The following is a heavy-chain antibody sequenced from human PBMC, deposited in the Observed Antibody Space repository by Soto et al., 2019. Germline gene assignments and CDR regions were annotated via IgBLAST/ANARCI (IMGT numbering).Heavy chain of an antibody. CDR2: ISAYNGNT. Sequence: ASVKVSCKASGYTFTSYGSSWVRQAPGQGLEWMGWISAYNGNTNYAQKLQGRVTMTTDTSTSTAYMELRSLRSDDTAVYYCARGFWTAMVTTRAFDIWGQGTMVTVSS. V-gene: IGHV1-18*01. D-gene: IGHD5-18*01. CDR3: ARGFWTAMVTTRAFDI. CDR1: GYTFTSYG. J-gene: IGHJ3*02.